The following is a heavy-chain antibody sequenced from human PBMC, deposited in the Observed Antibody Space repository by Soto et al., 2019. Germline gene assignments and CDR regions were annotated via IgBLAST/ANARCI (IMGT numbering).Heavy chain of an antibody. J-gene: IGHJ5*02. V-gene: IGHV1-18*01. CDR3: ARVSLLMYSSSNWFDP. CDR1: GYTFTSYG. CDR2: ISAYNGNT. D-gene: IGHD6-6*01. Sequence: GASVKVSCKASGYTFTSYGISWVRQAPGQGLEWMGWISAYNGNTNYAQKLQGRVTMTTDTSTSTAYMELRSLRSDDTAVYYCARVSLLMYSSSNWFDPWGQGTLVTVS.